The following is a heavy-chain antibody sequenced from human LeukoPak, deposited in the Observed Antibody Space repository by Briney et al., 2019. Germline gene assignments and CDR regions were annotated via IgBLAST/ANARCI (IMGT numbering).Heavy chain of an antibody. CDR3: AKEIPLEVDSVADYYFDY. Sequence: PGGSLRLSCAASGFTFSSYAMSWVRQDPGERLECVSDISGSGGSTYYADSVKGRFTISRDNSKNTLYLQMNSLRAEDTAVYYCAKEIPLEVDSVADYYFDYWGQGTLVTVSS. CDR1: GFTFSSYA. D-gene: IGHD6-19*01. CDR2: ISGSGGST. V-gene: IGHV3-23*01. J-gene: IGHJ4*02.